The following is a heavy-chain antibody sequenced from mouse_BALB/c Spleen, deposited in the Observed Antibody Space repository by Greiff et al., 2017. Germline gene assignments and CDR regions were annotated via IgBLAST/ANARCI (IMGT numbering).Heavy chain of an antibody. D-gene: IGHD1-1*01. V-gene: IGHV5-4*02. Sequence: EVKLVESGGGLVKPGGSLKLSCAASGFTFSDYYMYWVRQTPEKRLEWVATISDGGSYTYYPDSVKGRFTISRDNAKNNLYLQMSSLKSEDTAMYYCAREITTVVAEMYYYAMDYWGQGTSVTVSS. CDR2: ISDGGSYT. CDR3: AREITTVVAEMYYYAMDY. J-gene: IGHJ4*01. CDR1: GFTFSDYY.